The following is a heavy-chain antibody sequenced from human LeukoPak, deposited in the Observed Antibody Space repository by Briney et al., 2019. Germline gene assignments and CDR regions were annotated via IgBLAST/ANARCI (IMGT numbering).Heavy chain of an antibody. CDR1: GYSFTSYW. CDR3: ARFMGYSSSSSQFATVEFDY. J-gene: IGHJ4*02. Sequence: GESLKISCKGSGYSFTSYWIGWVRQMPGKGLEWMGIIYPGDSDTRYSPSFQGQVTISADKPISAAYLQWSSLKASDTAMYYCARFMGYSSSSSQFATVEFDYWGQGTLVTVSS. D-gene: IGHD6-6*01. CDR2: IYPGDSDT. V-gene: IGHV5-51*01.